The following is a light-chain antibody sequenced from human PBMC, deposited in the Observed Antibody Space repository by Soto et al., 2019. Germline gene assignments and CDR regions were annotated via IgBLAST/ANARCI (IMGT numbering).Light chain of an antibody. CDR2: GAT. CDR3: QQFGDSLT. J-gene: IGKJ3*01. Sequence: EIVLTQSPGTLSLSPGERATLSCRASQSVSSTYLVLYQQKPGQAPRLLIYGATSRASGIPDRFSGSGSGTDFTLTISRLEPEDFAVYYCQQFGDSLTFGPGTKVDIK. CDR1: QSVSSTY. V-gene: IGKV3-20*01.